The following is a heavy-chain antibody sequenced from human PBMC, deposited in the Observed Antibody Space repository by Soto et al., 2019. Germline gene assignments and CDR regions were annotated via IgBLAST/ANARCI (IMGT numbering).Heavy chain of an antibody. J-gene: IGHJ5*02. CDR3: ARESGVGATSVGHFDP. CDR1: GYTFTSYG. CDR2: ISAYNGNT. D-gene: IGHD1-26*01. V-gene: IGHV1-18*01. Sequence: QVQLVQSGAEVKKPGASVKVSCKASGYTFTSYGISWVRQAPGQGLEWMGWISAYNGNTNYAQKLQGRVTMTTDTATSAVYRQRRSVRAEDTSVYSCARESGVGATSVGHFDPWGQGTLVTVSS.